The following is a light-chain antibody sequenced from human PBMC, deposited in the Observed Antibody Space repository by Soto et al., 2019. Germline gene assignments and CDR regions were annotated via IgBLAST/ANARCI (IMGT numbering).Light chain of an antibody. CDR3: SSYTTSSTWV. Sequence: QSALTQPASVSGSPGQSITISCTGTSSDIGNYVSWYQQHPGKAPKLMIYEVSNRPSGVSNRFSGSKSGNTASLTISGLQAEDEADYYCSSYTTSSTWVFGGGTKLTDL. V-gene: IGLV2-14*01. CDR2: EVS. J-gene: IGLJ3*02. CDR1: SSDIGNY.